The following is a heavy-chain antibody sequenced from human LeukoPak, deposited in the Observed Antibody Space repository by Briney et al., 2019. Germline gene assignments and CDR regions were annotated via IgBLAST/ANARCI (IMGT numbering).Heavy chain of an antibody. CDR2: ISYDGSNE. CDR3: AKDPYYYGSGSYFDY. D-gene: IGHD3-10*01. J-gene: IGHJ4*02. CDR1: GFTFSSYV. V-gene: IGHV3-30*04. Sequence: GGSLRLSCAASGFTFSSYVTHWVRQAPGKGLEWVAIISYDGSNEYYADSVKGRFTISRDNSKNTLYLQMNSLRAEDTAVYYCAKDPYYYGSGSYFDYWGQGTLVTVSS.